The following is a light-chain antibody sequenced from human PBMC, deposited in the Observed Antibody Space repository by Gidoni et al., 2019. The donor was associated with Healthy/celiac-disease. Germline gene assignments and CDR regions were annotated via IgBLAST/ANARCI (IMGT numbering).Light chain of an antibody. Sequence: SYELTQPSSVSVSPGQTARITCSGDVLAKKYARWFQQKPGQAPVLVIYKDSERPSGIPERFSGSRSGTTVTLTISGAQVEDEADYYCYSAADNNQVFGTGTKVTVL. CDR3: YSAADNNQV. V-gene: IGLV3-27*01. CDR1: VLAKKY. CDR2: KDS. J-gene: IGLJ1*01.